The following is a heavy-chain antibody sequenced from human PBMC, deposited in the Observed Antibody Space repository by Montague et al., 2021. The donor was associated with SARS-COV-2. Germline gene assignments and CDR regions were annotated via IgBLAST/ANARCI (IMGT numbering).Heavy chain of an antibody. Sequence: LRLSCAASGFTFSSYWMSWVRQAPGKGLEWVANIKQDGSEKYYVDSXKGRFTLSRDNAKNSLYLQMNSLRAEDTAVYYCARDGCGELSSYYYYGMDVWGQGTTVTVSS. D-gene: IGHD3-10*01. CDR1: GFTFSSYW. CDR2: IKQDGSEK. V-gene: IGHV3-7*01. J-gene: IGHJ6*02. CDR3: ARDGCGELSSYYYYGMDV.